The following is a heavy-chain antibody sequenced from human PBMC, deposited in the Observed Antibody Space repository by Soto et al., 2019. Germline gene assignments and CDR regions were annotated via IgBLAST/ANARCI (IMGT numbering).Heavy chain of an antibody. Sequence: PSETLSLTCTVSCGSLSSYYWSWIRQSPGKGLERIGYIYHRGRTYYNPSLKSRVTISVDRSKNQFSLKLSSVTAADTAVYYCARLGGYCTTNCHGYYGMDVWGQGTTVTVSS. D-gene: IGHD2-8*01. V-gene: IGHV4-59*12. CDR1: CGSLSSYY. CDR3: ARLGGYCTTNCHGYYGMDV. J-gene: IGHJ6*02. CDR2: IYHRGRT.